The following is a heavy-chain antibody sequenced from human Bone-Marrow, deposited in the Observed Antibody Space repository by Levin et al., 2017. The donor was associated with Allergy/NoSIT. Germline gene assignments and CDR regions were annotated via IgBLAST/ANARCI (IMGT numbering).Heavy chain of an antibody. Sequence: PGGSLRLSCAASGFTFSSYVMHWVRQAPGKGLESVSVISHDGSDKYYAESVKGRFTISRDNSKKTVDLEMNSLTAEDTALYYCARECGGTCYSGLDVWGQGTTVTVSS. J-gene: IGHJ6*02. CDR3: ARECGGTCYSGLDV. V-gene: IGHV3-30-3*01. CDR1: GFTFSSYV. CDR2: ISHDGSDK. D-gene: IGHD3-10*01.